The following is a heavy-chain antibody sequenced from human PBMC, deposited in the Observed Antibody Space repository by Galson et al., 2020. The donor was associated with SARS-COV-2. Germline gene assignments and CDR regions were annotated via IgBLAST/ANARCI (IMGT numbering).Heavy chain of an antibody. J-gene: IGHJ6*02. Sequence: ASVKVSCKASGYTFTSYYMHWVRQAPGQGLEWMGIINPSGGSTSYTQKFQGRVTMTRDTSTSTVYMELSSLRSEDTAVYYCARDPTTVVAATPLDYYYGMDVWGQGTTGTVSS. D-gene: IGHD2-15*01. CDR3: ARDPTTVVAATPLDYYYGMDV. CDR2: INPSGGST. V-gene: IGHV1-46*01. CDR1: GYTFTSYY.